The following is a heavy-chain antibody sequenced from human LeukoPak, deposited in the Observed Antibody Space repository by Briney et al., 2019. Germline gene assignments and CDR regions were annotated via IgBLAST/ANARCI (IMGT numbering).Heavy chain of an antibody. Sequence: GGSLRLSCAASGFTFSSYAMHWVRQAPGKGLEWVAVISYDGSNKYYADSVKGRFTISRDNSKNTLYLQMNSLRAEDTAVYYCARDTSLRYFDWYGLDYWGQGTLVTVSS. J-gene: IGHJ4*02. CDR3: ARDTSLRYFDWYGLDY. D-gene: IGHD3-9*01. CDR2: ISYDGSNK. V-gene: IGHV3-30*04. CDR1: GFTFSSYA.